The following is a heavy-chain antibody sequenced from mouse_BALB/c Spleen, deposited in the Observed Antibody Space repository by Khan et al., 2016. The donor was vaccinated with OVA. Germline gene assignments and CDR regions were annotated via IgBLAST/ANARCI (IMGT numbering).Heavy chain of an antibody. CDR1: GYTFINYW. J-gene: IGHJ2*01. D-gene: IGHD1-1*01. CDR2: INPSTGYT. Sequence: VQLQESGAELAKPGASVKMSCEASGYTFINYWILWVKQRPGQGLEWIGYINPSTGYTEYTQNFKDKATLTADKSSSTAYMQLSSRTSEDSAVYYCARRGLRWDFDYWGQGTTLTVSS. V-gene: IGHV1-7*01. CDR3: ARRGLRWDFDY.